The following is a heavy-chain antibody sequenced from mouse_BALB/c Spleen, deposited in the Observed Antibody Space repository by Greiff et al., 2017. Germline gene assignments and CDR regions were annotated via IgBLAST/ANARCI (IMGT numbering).Heavy chain of an antibody. J-gene: IGHJ4*01. CDR3: ARGDGYYVYYAMDY. CDR2: ISSGGST. Sequence: EVKLMESGGDLVKPGGSLKLSCAASGFTFSSYGMSWVRQTPDKRLEWVATISSGGSTYYPDSVKGRFTISRDNARNILYLQMSSLRSEDTAMYYCARGDGYYVYYAMDYWGQGTSVTVSS. V-gene: IGHV5-6-5*01. CDR1: GFTFSSYG. D-gene: IGHD2-3*01.